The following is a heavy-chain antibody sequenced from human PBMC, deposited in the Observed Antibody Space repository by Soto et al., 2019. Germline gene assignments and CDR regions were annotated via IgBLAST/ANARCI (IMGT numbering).Heavy chain of an antibody. CDR3: VRDSSGVTGTPG. Sequence: QAQLQESGPSLVKPSQTLSLTCNVSGDSIISRNYYWTWIRQSPGKGLEWIGNIYYSGITNYNPSLKSRVSLSVDMSNNRFFLSLTSVTAADTAVYFCVRDSSGVTGTPGWGQGILVTVSS. CDR2: IYYSGIT. CDR1: GDSIISRNYY. J-gene: IGHJ4*02. V-gene: IGHV4-30-4*01. D-gene: IGHD1-7*01.